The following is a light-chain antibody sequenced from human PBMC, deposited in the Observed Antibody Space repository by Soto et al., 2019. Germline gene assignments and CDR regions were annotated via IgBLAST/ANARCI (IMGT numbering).Light chain of an antibody. V-gene: IGLV2-14*01. CDR3: SSYTGSTALVV. CDR2: EVS. Sequence: QSALTQPASVSGSPGQSITISCTGTSSDVGGYNSVSWYQQHTGKAPKPMIYEVSNRPSGVSNRFSGSKSGNTASLTISGLQAEDEADYYCSSYTGSTALVVFGGGTKLTVL. CDR1: SSDVGGYNS. J-gene: IGLJ2*01.